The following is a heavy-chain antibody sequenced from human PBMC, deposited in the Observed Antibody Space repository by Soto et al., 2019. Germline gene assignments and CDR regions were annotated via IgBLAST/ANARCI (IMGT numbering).Heavy chain of an antibody. CDR2: IYYSGST. CDR1: GGSISSSSYY. Sequence: PSETLSLTCTVSGGSISSSSYYWGWIRQPPGKGLEWIGSIYYSGSTYYNPSLKSRVTISVDTSKNQFSLKLSSVTAADTAVYYCARHRSSSWYDYYYYGMDVWGQGTTVTVSS. V-gene: IGHV4-39*01. J-gene: IGHJ6*02. D-gene: IGHD6-13*01. CDR3: ARHRSSSWYDYYYYGMDV.